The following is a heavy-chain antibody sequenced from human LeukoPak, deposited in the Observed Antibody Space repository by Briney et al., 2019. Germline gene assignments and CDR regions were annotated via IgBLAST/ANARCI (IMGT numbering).Heavy chain of an antibody. V-gene: IGHV1-18*01. J-gene: IGHJ6*03. D-gene: IGHD2-21*01. CDR2: ISVSNAKT. CDR3: ARDGPGDSDYYYYYMDV. Sequence: ASVKVSCKASGYTFTSYGISWVRQAPGQGLEWMGWISVSNAKTTYAHNLQGRFTMTTDTSTSTAYMELRSLRSDDTAVYYCARDGPGDSDYYYYYMDVWGKGTTVIVSS. CDR1: GYTFTSYG.